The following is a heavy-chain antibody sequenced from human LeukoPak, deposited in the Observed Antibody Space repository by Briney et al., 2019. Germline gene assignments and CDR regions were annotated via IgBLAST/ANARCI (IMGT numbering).Heavy chain of an antibody. J-gene: IGHJ5*02. CDR3: ARAEGVAVADWFDP. D-gene: IGHD6-19*01. CDR2: IYYSGST. CDR1: GGSISSYY. V-gene: IGHV4-59*01. Sequence: SETLSLTCTVSGGSISSYYWSWIRQPPGKGLEWIGYIYYSGSTNYNSSLKSRVTISVDTSKNQFSLKLSSVTAADTAVYYCARAEGVAVADWFDPWGQGTLVTVSS.